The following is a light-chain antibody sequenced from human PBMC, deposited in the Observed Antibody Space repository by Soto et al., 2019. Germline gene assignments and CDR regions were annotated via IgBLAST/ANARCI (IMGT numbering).Light chain of an antibody. V-gene: IGKV1-27*01. Sequence: DIQMTQSPSSLSASVGDRVTITCLASQGISNYLAWYQQKPGKVPKLLIYGASTLQSGVPSRFSGSGSGTDFNLTISSLQPEDVATYYCQKYNSAPWTFGQGTKVEIQ. J-gene: IGKJ1*01. CDR1: QGISNY. CDR2: GAS. CDR3: QKYNSAPWT.